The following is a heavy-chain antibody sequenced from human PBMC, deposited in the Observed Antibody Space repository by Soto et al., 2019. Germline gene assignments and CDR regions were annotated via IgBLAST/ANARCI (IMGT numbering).Heavy chain of an antibody. V-gene: IGHV3-73*01. CDR3: TRRVFGHRSSIVGATMEDY. CDR2: IRSKANSYAA. CDR1: VFTFSGSA. J-gene: IGHJ4*02. D-gene: IGHD1-26*01. Sequence: GGSLRLSCAASVFTFSGSAMHWVRQASGKGLERVGRIRSKANSYAAAYAASVKGRFTISRDDSKNTAYLQMNSLKTEDTAVYYCTRRVFGHRSSIVGATMEDYWGQGTLVTVSS.